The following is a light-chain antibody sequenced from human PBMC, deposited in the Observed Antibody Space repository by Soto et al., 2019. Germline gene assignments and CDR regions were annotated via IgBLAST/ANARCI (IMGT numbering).Light chain of an antibody. CDR1: QRVNTC. Sequence: DIQMTQSPSSLSASVGDRVSITCRASQRVNTCLAWYQQKPGKAPTLLIYDASSLQSGVPSRFSGSGSGTDFTLTISSLQPEDFATYYCQQANSFPWTFGQGTKVDIK. CDR3: QQANSFPWT. V-gene: IGKV1-12*01. CDR2: DAS. J-gene: IGKJ1*01.